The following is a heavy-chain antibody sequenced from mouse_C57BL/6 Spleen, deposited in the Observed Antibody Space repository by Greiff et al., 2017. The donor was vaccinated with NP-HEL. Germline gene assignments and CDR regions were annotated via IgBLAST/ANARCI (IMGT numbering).Heavy chain of an antibody. CDR3: SYDYPYYAMDY. CDR2: IDPEDGET. D-gene: IGHD2-4*01. Sequence: EVQLQQSGAELVKPGASVKLSCTASGFNIKGYYMHWVKQRTEQGLEWIGRIDPEDGETKYAPKFKGKATITADTSSSTAYLQLSSLTSEYTAVYYCSYDYPYYAMDYWGQGTSVTVSS. CDR1: GFNIKGYY. J-gene: IGHJ4*01. V-gene: IGHV14-2*01.